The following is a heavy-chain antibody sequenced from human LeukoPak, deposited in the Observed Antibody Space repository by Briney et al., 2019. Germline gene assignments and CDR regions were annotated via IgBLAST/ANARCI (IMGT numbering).Heavy chain of an antibody. J-gene: IGHJ1*01. Sequence: GGSLRLSCAASGFTFSNYNMNWVRQAPGKGLEWVSSISSSSSYIYYGDSVKGRFTISRDNAKNSLFLQTNSLRAEDTAMYYCARQGSEYSSSWLQHWGQGTLVTVSS. CDR2: ISSSSSYI. V-gene: IGHV3-21*04. CDR1: GFTFSNYN. CDR3: ARQGSEYSSSWLQH. D-gene: IGHD6-13*01.